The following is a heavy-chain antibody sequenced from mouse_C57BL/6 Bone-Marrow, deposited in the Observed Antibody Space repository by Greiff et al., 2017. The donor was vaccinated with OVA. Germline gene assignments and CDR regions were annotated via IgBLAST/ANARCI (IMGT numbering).Heavy chain of an antibody. V-gene: IGHV5-2*03. CDR2: INSDGGST. Sequence: EVKVEESGGGLVQPGESLKLSCESNAYEFPSHDMSWVRKTPEKRLELVAAINSDGGSTYYPDTMERRFIISRDNTKKTLYLQMSSLRSEDTALYYCARHSDGYYFMDYWGQGTSVTVSS. CDR3: ARHSDGYYFMDY. J-gene: IGHJ4*01. D-gene: IGHD2-3*01. CDR1: AYEFPSHD.